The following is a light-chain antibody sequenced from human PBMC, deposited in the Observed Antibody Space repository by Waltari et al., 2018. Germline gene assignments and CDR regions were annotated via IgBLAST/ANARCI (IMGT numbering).Light chain of an antibody. CDR3: QHYLRLPVT. CDR2: GAS. CDR1: QSVSRA. Sequence: EIVLTQSPGTPSLSLGKRATVSCRASQSVSRALAWYQQKPGQAPRLLIYGASTRATGIPDRFSGSGSGTDFSLTISRLEPDDFAVYYCQHYLRLPVTFGQGTTVEI. V-gene: IGKV3-20*01. J-gene: IGKJ1*01.